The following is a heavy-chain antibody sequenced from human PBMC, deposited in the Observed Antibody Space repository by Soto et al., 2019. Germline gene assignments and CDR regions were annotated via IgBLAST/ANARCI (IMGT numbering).Heavy chain of an antibody. J-gene: IGHJ4*02. Sequence: EVQLVESGGGLVQPGGSLRLSCAASGFTFSSYWMHWVRQVPGKGPVWVSRIKNDGSGTYYADSVKGRLTMSRDNAKNTVYLQIKSLRAEDTAVYYCVRGDGDYYDGNGYLGRHWGQGPLVTVSS. D-gene: IGHD3-22*01. CDR1: GFTFSSYW. V-gene: IGHV3-74*01. CDR3: VRGDGDYYDGNGYLGRH. CDR2: IKNDGSGT.